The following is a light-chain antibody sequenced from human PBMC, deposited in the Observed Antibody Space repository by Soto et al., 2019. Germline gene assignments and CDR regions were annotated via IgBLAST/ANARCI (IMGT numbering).Light chain of an antibody. CDR2: DVT. J-gene: IGLJ1*01. V-gene: IGLV2-14*03. CDR1: SSDVGAYNY. CDR3: SSYTTSSTYA. Sequence: QSALTQPASVSGSPGQSITISCTGTSSDVGAYNYVSWYQQHPGKAPKLMIYDVTNRPSGVSNRFSGSKSGYTASLTISGLQAEDEADHYCSSYTTSSTYAFGTGTKVTVL.